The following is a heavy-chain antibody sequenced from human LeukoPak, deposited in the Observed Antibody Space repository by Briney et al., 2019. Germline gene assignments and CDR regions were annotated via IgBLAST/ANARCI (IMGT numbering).Heavy chain of an antibody. D-gene: IGHD3-3*01. Sequence: PGGSLRLSCAASGFTFSTYVMNWFRQATGMGLASFSVFFVGDNYLLYADSGQGRFTFSRDDSNNALYLQMPSLRAEDTALYYCASAPPFLKYFEYWGQGTLVTVSS. CDR2: FFVGDNYL. V-gene: IGHV3-23*01. J-gene: IGHJ4*02. CDR3: ASAPPFLKYFEY. CDR1: GFTFSTYV.